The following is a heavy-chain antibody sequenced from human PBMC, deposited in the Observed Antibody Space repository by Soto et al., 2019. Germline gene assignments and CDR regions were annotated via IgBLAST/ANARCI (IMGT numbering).Heavy chain of an antibody. V-gene: IGHV4-30-2*01. CDR1: GGSISSGGYS. CDR2: IYHSGST. CDR3: ARDNKSRHRGEFQH. Sequence: QLQLQESGSGLVKPSQTLSLTCAVSGGSISSGGYSWSWIRQPPGKGLEWIGYIYHSGSTYYNPSLRSRVTISVDRSKNQFSLKLSAVTAADTAVYYCARDNKSRHRGEFQHWGQGTLVTVSS. J-gene: IGHJ1*01.